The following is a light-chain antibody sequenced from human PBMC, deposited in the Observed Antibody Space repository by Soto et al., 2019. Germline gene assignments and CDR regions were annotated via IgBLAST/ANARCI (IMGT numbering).Light chain of an antibody. CDR3: MQGTHWPIT. Sequence: DVVMTQSPLSLPVTLGQPSSISCRSNQRLVHSDGIAYFSWFQQRPGRSPRGXIYKVSNPDYGVPARFSGSGSGTDFALKISRVEAEDVGVYYCMQGTHWPITFGQGTRLEI. J-gene: IGKJ5*01. CDR2: KVS. CDR1: QRLVHSDGIAY. V-gene: IGKV2-30*02.